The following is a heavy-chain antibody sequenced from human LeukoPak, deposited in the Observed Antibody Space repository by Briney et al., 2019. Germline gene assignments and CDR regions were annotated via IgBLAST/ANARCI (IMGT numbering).Heavy chain of an antibody. CDR1: GGSFSGCY. CDR2: INHSGST. Sequence: SETLSLTCAVYGGSFSGCYWSWIRQPPGKGLEWIGEINHSGSTNYNPSLKSRVTISVDTSKNQFSLKLSSVTAADTAVYYCARGPCLWASCYRRFDYWGQGTLVTVSS. J-gene: IGHJ4*02. D-gene: IGHD2-2*02. CDR3: ARGPCLWASCYRRFDY. V-gene: IGHV4-34*01.